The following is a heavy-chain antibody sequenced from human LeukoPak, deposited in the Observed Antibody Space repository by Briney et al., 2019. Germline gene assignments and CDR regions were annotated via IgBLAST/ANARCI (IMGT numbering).Heavy chain of an antibody. CDR1: GFTFSSYS. D-gene: IGHD3-3*01. CDR2: ISSSSSYI. V-gene: IGHV3-21*01. J-gene: IGHJ4*02. CDR3: ARDLDWYYDFWSGYYKGTEGFDY. Sequence: GGSLRLSCAASGFTFSSYSMNWVRQAPGKGLEWVSSISSSSSYIYYADSVKGRFTISRDHAKNSLYLQMNSLRAEDTAVYYCARDLDWYYDFWSGYYKGTEGFDYWGQGTLVTVSS.